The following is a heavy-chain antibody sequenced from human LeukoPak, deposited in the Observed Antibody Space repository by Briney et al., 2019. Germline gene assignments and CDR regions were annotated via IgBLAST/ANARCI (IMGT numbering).Heavy chain of an antibody. CDR3: AKVDGYASGWYDC. V-gene: IGHV3-9*01. D-gene: IGHD5-24*01. CDR2: ISWNSGSI. J-gene: IGHJ5*01. Sequence: PGRSLRLSCAASGFTFDDYAMHWVRQAPGKGLEWVSGISWNSGSIGYADSVKGRFTISRDNAKNSLYLQMNSLRAEDTALYYCAKVDGYASGWYDCWGQGTLVIVSS. CDR1: GFTFDDYA.